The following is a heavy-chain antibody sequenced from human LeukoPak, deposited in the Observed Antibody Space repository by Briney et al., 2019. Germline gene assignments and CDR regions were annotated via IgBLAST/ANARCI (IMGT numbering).Heavy chain of an antibody. V-gene: IGHV3-73*01. CDR3: TQTRGWYSDWFDP. CDR1: GFTFSGSA. Sequence: GGSLRLSCAASGFTFSGSAMHWVRQASRKGLEWVGRIRSKANSYATAYAASVKGRFTISRDDSKNTAYLQMNSLKTEDTAVYYCTQTRGWYSDWFDPWGQGTLVTVSS. J-gene: IGHJ5*02. CDR2: IRSKANSYAT. D-gene: IGHD6-19*01.